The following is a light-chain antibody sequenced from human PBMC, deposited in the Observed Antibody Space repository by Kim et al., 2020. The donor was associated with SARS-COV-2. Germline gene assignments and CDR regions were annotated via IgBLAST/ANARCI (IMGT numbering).Light chain of an antibody. CDR3: QSYASSTRV. Sequence: GKTVTISCTRSSGGIASHYVQWYQQRPGSSPTIVIYEDNQRPSGVPHRFAGSIDRSSNSASLTISGLKTEDEADYYCQSYASSTRVFGGGTQLTVL. CDR2: EDN. V-gene: IGLV6-57*01. J-gene: IGLJ3*02. CDR1: SGGIASHY.